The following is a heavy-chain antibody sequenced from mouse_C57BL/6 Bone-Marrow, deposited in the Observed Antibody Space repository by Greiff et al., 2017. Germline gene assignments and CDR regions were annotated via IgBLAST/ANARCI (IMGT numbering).Heavy chain of an antibody. CDR1: GFNIKDDY. CDR3: TTNWSDY. J-gene: IGHJ2*01. CDR2: IDPENGDT. Sequence: EVMLVESGAELVRPGASVKLSCTASGFNIKDDYMHWVKQRPEQGLEWIGWIDPENGDTEYASKFQGKATITADTSSNTAYLQLSSLTSEDTAVYYCTTNWSDYWGQGTTLTVSS. D-gene: IGHD4-1*01. V-gene: IGHV14-4*01.